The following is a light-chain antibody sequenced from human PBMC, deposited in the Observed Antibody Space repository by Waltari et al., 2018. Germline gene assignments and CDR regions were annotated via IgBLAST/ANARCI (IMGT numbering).Light chain of an antibody. CDR1: SSDIGAKNY. V-gene: IGLV2-14*01. Sequence: QSALTQPASVSGSPGQSITISCTGTSSDIGAKNYVSWSRQHPGKAPKLILYHVTTRPSGVSNRFSGSKSGNTASLTLSGLQAEDEADYFCSSYTITYTRVFGGGTKLTVL. CDR3: SSYTITYTRV. CDR2: HVT. J-gene: IGLJ3*02.